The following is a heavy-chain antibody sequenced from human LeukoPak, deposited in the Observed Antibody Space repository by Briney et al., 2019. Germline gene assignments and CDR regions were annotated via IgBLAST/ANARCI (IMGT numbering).Heavy chain of an antibody. CDR3: ARERTPYYYYGMDV. V-gene: IGHV1-18*01. Sequence: ASVKVSCKASGGTFSSYGISWVRQAPGQGLEWMGWISAYNGNTNYAQKLQGRVTMTTDTSTSTAYMELRSLRSDDTAVYYCARERTPYYYYGMDVWGQGTTVTVSS. CDR2: ISAYNGNT. D-gene: IGHD2-2*01. CDR1: GGTFSSYG. J-gene: IGHJ6*02.